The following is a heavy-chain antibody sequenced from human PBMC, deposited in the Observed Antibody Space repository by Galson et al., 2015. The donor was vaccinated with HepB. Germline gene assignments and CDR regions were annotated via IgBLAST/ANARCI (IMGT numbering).Heavy chain of an antibody. CDR2: MNPNSGNT. CDR1: GYTFTSYD. J-gene: IGHJ6*02. Sequence: SVKVSCKASGYTFTSYDINWVRQATGQGLEWMGWMNPNSGNTGYAQKFQGRVTMTRNTSIRTAYMELSSLRCEDTAGYYCAREALRYFDWLGYYYGMDVWGQGTTVTVAS. CDR3: AREALRYFDWLGYYYGMDV. V-gene: IGHV1-8*01. D-gene: IGHD3-9*01.